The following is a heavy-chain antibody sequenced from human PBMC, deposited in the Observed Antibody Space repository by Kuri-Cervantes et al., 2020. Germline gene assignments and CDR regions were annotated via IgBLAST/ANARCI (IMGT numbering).Heavy chain of an antibody. CDR1: GFTFSSYG. CDR2: ISYDGTNK. Sequence: GGSLRLSCVVSGFTFSSYGMHWVRQAPGKGLEWVAVISYDGTNKYCADSVKGRFTISRDNSKNTLYMQMNSLRAEDTAVYYCARGPKRGVGFSDSLFDYWGQGTLVTVSS. J-gene: IGHJ4*02. D-gene: IGHD2-21*01. CDR3: ARGPKRGVGFSDSLFDY. V-gene: IGHV3-30*03.